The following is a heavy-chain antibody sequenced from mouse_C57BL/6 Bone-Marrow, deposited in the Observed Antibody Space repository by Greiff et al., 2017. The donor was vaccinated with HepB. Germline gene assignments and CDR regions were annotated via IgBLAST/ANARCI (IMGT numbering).Heavy chain of an antibody. CDR3: ARRGVTVYFDY. CDR1: GYAFTNYL. CDR2: INPGSGGT. D-gene: IGHD2-2*01. J-gene: IGHJ2*01. Sequence: QVQLKQSGAELVRPGTSVKVSCKASGYAFTNYLIEWVKQRPGQGLEWIGVINPGSGGTNYNEKFKGKATLTADKSSSTAYMQLSSLTSEDSAVYFCARRGVTVYFDYWGQGTTLTVSS. V-gene: IGHV1-54*01.